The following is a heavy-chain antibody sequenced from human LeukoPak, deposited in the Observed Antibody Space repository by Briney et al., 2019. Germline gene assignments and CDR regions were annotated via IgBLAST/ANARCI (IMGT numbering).Heavy chain of an antibody. CDR1: RFTFSSYG. Sequence: GGSLRLSCAASRFTFSSYGMHWVRQAPGKGLEWVAFIRYDGSNKYYADSVKGRFTISRDNSKDTLYLQMNSLRPEDTAVYYCAKEGYYYLDVWGKGTTVTISS. J-gene: IGHJ6*03. V-gene: IGHV3-30*02. CDR3: AKEGYYYLDV. CDR2: IRYDGSNK.